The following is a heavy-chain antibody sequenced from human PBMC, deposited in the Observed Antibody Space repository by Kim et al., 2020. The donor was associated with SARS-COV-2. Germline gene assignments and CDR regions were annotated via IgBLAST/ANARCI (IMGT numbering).Heavy chain of an antibody. J-gene: IGHJ4*02. V-gene: IGHV3-74*01. D-gene: IGHD6-19*01. CDR3: ARRQFTSGWYYFDY. Sequence: ADSVKGRFTSSRDNAKNTLYLQMNSRRAEDTAGYYCARRQFTSGWYYFDYWGQGTLVTVSS.